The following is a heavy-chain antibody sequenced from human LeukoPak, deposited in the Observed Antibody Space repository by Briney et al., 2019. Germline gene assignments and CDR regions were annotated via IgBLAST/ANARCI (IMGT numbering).Heavy chain of an antibody. J-gene: IGHJ4*02. D-gene: IGHD3-22*01. CDR2: ISSSSSYI. CDR3: AKGGYYYDSEKNY. V-gene: IGHV3-21*04. Sequence: GRSLRLSCAASGFTFSSYSMNWVRQAPGKGLEWVSSISSSSSYIYYADSVKGRFTISRDNSKNTLYLQMNSLRAEDTAVYYCAKGGYYYDSEKNYWGQGTLVTVSS. CDR1: GFTFSSYS.